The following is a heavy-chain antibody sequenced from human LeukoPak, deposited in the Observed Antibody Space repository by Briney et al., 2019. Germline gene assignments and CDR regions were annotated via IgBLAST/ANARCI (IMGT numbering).Heavy chain of an antibody. CDR3: ARVMYYYDSSGYYHYWYFDL. CDR1: GFTFSDYR. Sequence: PGGSLRLSCEASGFTFSDYRMHWVRQAPGKGLVWVSHTNSDGSSTSYADSVKGLFTISRDNAKNTLYLQMNSLRAEDTAVYYCARVMYYYDSSGYYHYWYFDLWGRGTLVTVSS. J-gene: IGHJ2*01. D-gene: IGHD3-22*01. V-gene: IGHV3-74*01. CDR2: TNSDGSST.